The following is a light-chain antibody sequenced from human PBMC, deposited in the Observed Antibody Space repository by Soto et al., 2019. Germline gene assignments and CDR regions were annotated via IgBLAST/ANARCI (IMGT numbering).Light chain of an antibody. CDR2: DAS. CDR1: QSVSSSY. V-gene: IGKV3D-20*02. J-gene: IGKJ1*01. Sequence: EIVLTQSPGILSLSPGQRVTLSCRASQSVSSSYLAWYQQKPGQAPRLLIYDASNRATGIPARFSGSGSGTNFILTISSLEPEDVAVYYCQQRSNWPRTFGQGTKVDIK. CDR3: QQRSNWPRT.